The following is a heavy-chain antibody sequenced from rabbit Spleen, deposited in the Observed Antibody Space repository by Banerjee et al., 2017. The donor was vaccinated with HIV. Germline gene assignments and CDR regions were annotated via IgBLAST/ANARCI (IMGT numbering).Heavy chain of an antibody. J-gene: IGHJ4*01. CDR2: IYTTSGRT. D-gene: IGHD4-1*01. V-gene: IGHV1S45*01. CDR1: GFSFSSGYD. Sequence: QEQLVESGGGLVKPGASLTLTCTASGFSFSSGYDMCWVRQAPGKGLNWIGCIYTTSGRTQYATWAKGRFTISKTSSTTVTLQMTSLTGADTATYFCARTGHISDTYLNYFNLWGPGTLVTVS. CDR3: ARTGHISDTYLNYFNL.